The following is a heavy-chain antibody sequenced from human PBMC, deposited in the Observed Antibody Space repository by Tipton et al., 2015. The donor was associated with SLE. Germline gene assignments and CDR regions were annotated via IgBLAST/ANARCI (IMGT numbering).Heavy chain of an antibody. Sequence: SLRLSCAASGFTFSTYSMNWVRQAPGKGLEWVSSISSSSSFLYYTDSVKGRFTISRDNAENSLYLQMSGLRAEDTAVYYCARDRGYTGYDPPGYFDYWGQGTLVTVSS. V-gene: IGHV3-21*01. D-gene: IGHD5-12*01. CDR1: GFTFSTYS. CDR2: ISSSSSFL. J-gene: IGHJ4*02. CDR3: ARDRGYTGYDPPGYFDY.